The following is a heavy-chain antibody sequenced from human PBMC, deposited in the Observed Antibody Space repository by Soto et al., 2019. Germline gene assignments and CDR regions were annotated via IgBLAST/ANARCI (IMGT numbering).Heavy chain of an antibody. Sequence: GGSLRLSCAASGFTFSSYSMHWVRQAPGKGLEYVSAISSNGGSTYYADSVKGRFTISRDNSKNTLYLQMGSLRAEDMAVYYCARSREVDWLLFRGHDAFDIWGQGTMVTVSS. D-gene: IGHD3-9*01. V-gene: IGHV3-64*02. J-gene: IGHJ3*02. CDR2: ISSNGGST. CDR1: GFTFSSYS. CDR3: ARSREVDWLLFRGHDAFDI.